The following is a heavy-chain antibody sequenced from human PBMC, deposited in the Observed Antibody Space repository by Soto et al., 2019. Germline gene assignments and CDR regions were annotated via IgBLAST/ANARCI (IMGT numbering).Heavy chain of an antibody. V-gene: IGHV1-46*01. Sequence: HWVRQAPGQGLEWMGIINPSGGSTSYAQKFQGRVTMTRDSSTSTVYMELSSLRSEDTAVYYCARELVAAAGTGLNWFDPWGQGTLVTVSS. CDR3: ARELVAAAGTGLNWFDP. CDR2: INPSGGST. J-gene: IGHJ5*02. D-gene: IGHD6-13*01.